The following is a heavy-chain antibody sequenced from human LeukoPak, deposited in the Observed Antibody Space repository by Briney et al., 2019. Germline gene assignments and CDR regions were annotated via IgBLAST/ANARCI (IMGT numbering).Heavy chain of an antibody. CDR1: GFTFSSYS. J-gene: IGHJ4*02. D-gene: IGHD3-9*01. CDR3: AKDDILTGYSLDY. V-gene: IGHV3-21*01. CDR2: ISSSSSYI. Sequence: MPGGSLRLSCAASGFTFSSYSMNWVRQAPGKGREWVSSISSSSSYIYYADSVKGRFTISRDNSKNTLYLQINSLRTEDTAIYYCAKDDILTGYSLDYWGQGTLVTVSS.